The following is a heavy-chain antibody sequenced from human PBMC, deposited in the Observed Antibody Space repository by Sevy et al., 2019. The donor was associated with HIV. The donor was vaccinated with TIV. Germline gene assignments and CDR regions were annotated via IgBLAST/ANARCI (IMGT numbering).Heavy chain of an antibody. J-gene: IGHJ4*02. CDR3: AKDSILVAGHFDY. Sequence: GGSLRLSCAASGFTFSSYAMSWVRQAPGKGLEWVSSFTGSGTNTFYADSVKGRFTISRDNSKNTLYLQMNSLRAEDTAVYYCAKDSILVAGHFDYWGQRTLVTVSS. CDR1: GFTFSSYA. CDR2: FTGSGTNT. V-gene: IGHV3-23*01. D-gene: IGHD6-19*01.